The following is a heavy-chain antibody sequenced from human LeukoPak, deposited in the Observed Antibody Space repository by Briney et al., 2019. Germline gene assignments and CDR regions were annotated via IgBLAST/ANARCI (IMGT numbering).Heavy chain of an antibody. CDR3: ARGIIGLVTGLNWFDP. D-gene: IGHD3/OR15-3a*01. Sequence: PSQTLSLTCTVSGGSISSGSYYWSWIRQPAGKGLEWLGRIYTSGSTNYNPSLKSRVTISVDTSKNQFSLKLSSVTAADTAVYYCARGIIGLVTGLNWFDPWGQGTLVTVSS. V-gene: IGHV4-61*02. CDR1: GGSISSGSYY. CDR2: IYTSGST. J-gene: IGHJ5*02.